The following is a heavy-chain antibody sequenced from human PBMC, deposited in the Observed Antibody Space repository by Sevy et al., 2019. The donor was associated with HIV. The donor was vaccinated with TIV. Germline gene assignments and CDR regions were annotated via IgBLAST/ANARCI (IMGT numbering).Heavy chain of an antibody. D-gene: IGHD5-18*01. J-gene: IGHJ4*02. CDR2: IYHSGST. V-gene: IGHV4-38-2*01. Sequence: SETLSLTCGVSGYSISSGYYWGWIRQPPGKGLEWIGSIYHSGSTYSNPSLKSRVTISVDTSKNQFSLKLSSVTAADTAAYYCARGGYTYGKGYFDYWGQGTLVTVSS. CDR1: GYSISSGYY. CDR3: ARGGYTYGKGYFDY.